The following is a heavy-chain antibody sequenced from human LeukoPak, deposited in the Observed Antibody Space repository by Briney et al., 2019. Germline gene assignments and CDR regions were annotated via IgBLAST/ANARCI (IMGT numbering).Heavy chain of an antibody. CDR3: AREAYGDGGAFDI. V-gene: IGHV1-2*02. D-gene: IGHD4-17*01. CDR1: GYTFTTYA. J-gene: IGHJ3*02. Sequence: GASVKVSCKASGYTFTTYALNWVRQAPGQGLEWMGWINPNSGGTNYAQKFQGRVTMTRDTSISTAYMELSRLRSDDTAVYYCAREAYGDGGAFDIWGQGTMVTVSS. CDR2: INPNSGGT.